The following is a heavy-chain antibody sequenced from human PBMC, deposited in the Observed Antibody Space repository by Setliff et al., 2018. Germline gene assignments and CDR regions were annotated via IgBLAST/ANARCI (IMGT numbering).Heavy chain of an antibody. CDR3: ARGVYCSSTSCSPGLNWFDP. Sequence: SETLSLTCTVSGGSISSSGYYWSWIRQPPGKGLEWIGEINHSGSTNYNPSLKSRVTISVDTSKNQFSLKLSSVTAADTAVYYCARGVYCSSTSCSPGLNWFDPWGQGTLVTVSS. CDR1: GGSISSSGYY. D-gene: IGHD2-2*01. V-gene: IGHV4-39*07. J-gene: IGHJ5*02. CDR2: INHSGST.